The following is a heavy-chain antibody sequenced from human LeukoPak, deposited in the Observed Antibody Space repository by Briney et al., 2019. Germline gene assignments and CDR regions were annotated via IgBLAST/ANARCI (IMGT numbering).Heavy chain of an antibody. D-gene: IGHD1-26*01. J-gene: IGHJ4*02. CDR2: IYPRDSDT. CDR1: GYSFTSYW. V-gene: IGHV5-51*01. CDR3: ARRRDLYSGSYYPFDY. Sequence: GESLKISCKGSGYSFTSYWIAWVRQMPGKGLEWMGIIYPRDSDTRYSPSFQGHVTISADKSISTAYLQWSSLKASDTAMYYCARRRDLYSGSYYPFDYWGQGTLVTVSS.